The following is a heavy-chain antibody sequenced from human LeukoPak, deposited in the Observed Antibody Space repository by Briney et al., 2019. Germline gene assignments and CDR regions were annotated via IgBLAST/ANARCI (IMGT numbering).Heavy chain of an antibody. D-gene: IGHD3-16*02. V-gene: IGHV3-23*01. CDR3: AKCDHDYVWGNYRYYAFDI. CDR2: ISKSGGDT. Sequence: GGSLRLSCAASGFTSGDYVMSWVRQAPGKGPEWVSSISKSGGDTSYADSVKGRFTISRDNSENTLDLQMISLRAEDTAVYFCAKCDHDYVWGNYRYYAFDIWGQGTRVIVSS. J-gene: IGHJ3*02. CDR1: GFTSGDYV.